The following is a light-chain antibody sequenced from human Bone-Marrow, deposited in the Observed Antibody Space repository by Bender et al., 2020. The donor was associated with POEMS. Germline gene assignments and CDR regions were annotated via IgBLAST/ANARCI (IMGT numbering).Light chain of an antibody. Sequence: QTVVTQEPSLTVSPGGTVTLTCASSTGAVTTRNYPNWFQQKPGQAPRTLIYDTNNKYSWTPARFSGSLLGGKAALTLSGAQPEDEADYYCFLTYPNVGEVFGGGTKLTV. CDR2: DTN. J-gene: IGLJ3*02. CDR3: FLTYPNVGEV. V-gene: IGLV7-43*01. CDR1: TGAVTTRNY.